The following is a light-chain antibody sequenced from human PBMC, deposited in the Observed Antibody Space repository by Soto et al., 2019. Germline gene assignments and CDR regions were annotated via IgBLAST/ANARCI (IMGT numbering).Light chain of an antibody. CDR1: QDISNH. J-gene: IGKJ5*01. CDR2: DAS. Sequence: DIQMTHSPSSLSASVGDIVTITCQASQDISNHLNWYQQKPGKAPKLLIYDASNLETGVPSRFSGSGSGTDFTVTISSLQPEDFATYSCQQYYNLPITFGQGTRLEIK. CDR3: QQYYNLPIT. V-gene: IGKV1-33*01.